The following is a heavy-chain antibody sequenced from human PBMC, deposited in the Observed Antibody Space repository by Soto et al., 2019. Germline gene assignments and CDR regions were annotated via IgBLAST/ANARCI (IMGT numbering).Heavy chain of an antibody. CDR1: GYSFNRYG. D-gene: IGHD3-10*01. Sequence: QVQLVESGGGVVQPGRSLRLSCVASGYSFNRYGMHWVRQGPGKGLEWVAGIWYDGSKKLYADSVKGRITISRDDSRNALSLQTNSLAAEDTAVYYCARGMGVTLDGYFDLWGRGTLVTVSS. CDR3: ARGMGVTLDGYFDL. J-gene: IGHJ2*01. V-gene: IGHV3-33*01. CDR2: IWYDGSKK.